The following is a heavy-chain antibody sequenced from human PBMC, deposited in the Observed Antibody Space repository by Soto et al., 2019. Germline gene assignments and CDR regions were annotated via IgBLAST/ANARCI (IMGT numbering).Heavy chain of an antibody. CDR2: ISGSGGST. D-gene: IGHD2-15*01. Sequence: EVQLLESGGGLVQPGGSLRLSCAASGFTFSSYAMSWVRQAPGKGLEWVSAISGSGGSTYYADSVKGRFTISRDNSKNTLYLQMNSLRVEDTAVYYCAKANTGYCSGGSCYSSLFFDYWGQGTLVTVSS. CDR1: GFTFSSYA. CDR3: AKANTGYCSGGSCYSSLFFDY. J-gene: IGHJ4*02. V-gene: IGHV3-23*01.